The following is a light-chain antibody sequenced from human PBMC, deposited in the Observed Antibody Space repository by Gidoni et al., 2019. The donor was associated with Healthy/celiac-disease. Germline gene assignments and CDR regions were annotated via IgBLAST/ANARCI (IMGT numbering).Light chain of an antibody. J-gene: IGKJ2*01. CDR1: QSLSSY. V-gene: IGKV1-39*01. Sequence: IQVTQSPSSLSASVGDRVTITCRASQSLSSYLNRYQQKPGKAPKRLIYGASSLQSGVPSRFSGSGSGTDFTLTISSLQPEDFATYYCQQSYSTLYTFGQGTKLEIK. CDR3: QQSYSTLYT. CDR2: GAS.